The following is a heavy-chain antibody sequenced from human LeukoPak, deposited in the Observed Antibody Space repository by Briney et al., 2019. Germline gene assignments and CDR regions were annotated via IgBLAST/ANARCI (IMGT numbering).Heavy chain of an antibody. J-gene: IGHJ4*02. CDR3: TRDGGSGIDY. D-gene: IGHD6-19*01. Sequence: PGGSLRLSCTVSGFSITTYGIHWLRQAPGKGLEWVAVIWYDGSKTYYAESVKGRFTISRDISKNTLYLQMNSLRAEDTAVYFCTRDGGSGIDYWGQGTLVTVYS. V-gene: IGHV3-33*01. CDR1: GFSITTYG. CDR2: IWYDGSKT.